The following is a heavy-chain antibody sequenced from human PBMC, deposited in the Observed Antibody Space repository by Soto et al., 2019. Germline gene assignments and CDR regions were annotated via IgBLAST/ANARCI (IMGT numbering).Heavy chain of an antibody. J-gene: IGHJ4*02. D-gene: IGHD6-13*01. V-gene: IGHV3-11*05. CDR3: ARGRGAAADYFDF. CDR1: GFTFSDYY. Sequence: QVQLVESGGGLVKPGGSLRLSCAVSGFTFSDYYMTWIRQAPGKGLEWVSYISGSTSHTNYADSVRGRFTISRDNAKNSLFLRMNSLRAEDTAVYYCARGRGAAADYFDFWGQGTLVTVSS. CDR2: ISGSTSHT.